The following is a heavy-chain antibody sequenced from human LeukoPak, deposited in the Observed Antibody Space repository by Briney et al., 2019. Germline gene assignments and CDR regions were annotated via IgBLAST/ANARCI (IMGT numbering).Heavy chain of an antibody. CDR2: ISGSGGST. J-gene: IGHJ4*02. CDR1: GFTFSSYA. CDR3: AKSYDSSGYYELDY. Sequence: GGSLRLSCAASGFTFSSYAMSWVRQAPGKGLEWVSAISGSGGSTYYADSVKGRFTISRDNSKNTLYLQMNSLRAEDTAVYYCAKSYDSSGYYELDYWGQGTLVTVSS. V-gene: IGHV3-23*01. D-gene: IGHD3-22*01.